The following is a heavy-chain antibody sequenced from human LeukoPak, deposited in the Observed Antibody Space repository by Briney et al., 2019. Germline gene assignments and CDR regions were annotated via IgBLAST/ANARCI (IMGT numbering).Heavy chain of an antibody. CDR1: GYTFTGYY. D-gene: IGHD2-2*01. V-gene: IGHV1-2*02. J-gene: IGHJ6*03. CDR3: ARGRALGYCSSTSCPRDYYYYYMDV. Sequence: GASVKVSCKASGYTFTGYYMHWVRQAPGQGLEWMGWINPNSGGTNYAQKFQGRVTMTRDTSISTAYMELSRLRSDDTAVYYCARGRALGYCSSTSCPRDYYYYYMDVWGKGTTVTVSS. CDR2: INPNSGGT.